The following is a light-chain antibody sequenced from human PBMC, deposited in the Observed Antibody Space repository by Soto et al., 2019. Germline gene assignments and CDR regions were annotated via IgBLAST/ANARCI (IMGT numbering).Light chain of an antibody. CDR1: SSDVANYNY. J-gene: IGLJ1*01. CDR3: CSYAGTYTRV. Sequence: SVLTQPRSVSGSPGQSVTISCTRTSSDVANYNYVSWYQQHPGKAPKLMIYDVNKRPSGVPYRFSGSKSGNTASPTISGLQAEDEADYYCCSYAGTYTRVFGTGTKVTV. V-gene: IGLV2-11*01. CDR2: DVN.